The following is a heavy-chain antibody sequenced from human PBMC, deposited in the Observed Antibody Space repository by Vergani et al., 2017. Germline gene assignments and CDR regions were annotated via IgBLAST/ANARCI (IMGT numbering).Heavy chain of an antibody. CDR1: GGSISSSSYF. D-gene: IGHD3-10*01. V-gene: IGHV4-39*01. Sequence: QLQLQESGPGLVKPSETLSLTCTVSGGSISSSSYFWGWIRQPPGKGLEWIGSIYYSGSTYYNPSLKSRVTISVDTSKNQFSLKLSSVTAADTAVYYCARQTYYYGSVSLPYFDYWGQGTLVTVSS. J-gene: IGHJ4*02. CDR2: IYYSGST. CDR3: ARQTYYYGSVSLPYFDY.